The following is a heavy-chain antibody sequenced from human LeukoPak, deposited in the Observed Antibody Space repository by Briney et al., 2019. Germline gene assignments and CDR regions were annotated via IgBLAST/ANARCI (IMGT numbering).Heavy chain of an antibody. J-gene: IGHJ3*02. V-gene: IGHV3-53*01. Sequence: PGGSLRLSCTVSGFTVSSNSMSWVRQAPGKGLEWVSFIYSDNTHYSDSVKGRFTISRDNSKNTLYLQMNSLRAEDTAVYYCAGYCSSTSCDVHDAFDIWGQGTMVTVPS. CDR1: GFTVSSNS. CDR2: IYSDNT. D-gene: IGHD2-2*01. CDR3: AGYCSSTSCDVHDAFDI.